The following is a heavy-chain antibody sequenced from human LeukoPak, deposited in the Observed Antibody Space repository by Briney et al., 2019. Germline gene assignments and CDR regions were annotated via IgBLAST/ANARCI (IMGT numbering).Heavy chain of an antibody. Sequence: SETLSLTCAVYGGSFSGYYWSWIRQPPGKGLEWVGEINHSGSTNYNPSLKSRVTISVDTSKNQFSLKLSSVTAADTAVYYCASGSGWYGVGYWGQGTLVTVSS. D-gene: IGHD6-19*01. CDR2: INHSGST. CDR1: GGSFSGYY. J-gene: IGHJ4*02. CDR3: ASGSGWYGVGY. V-gene: IGHV4-34*01.